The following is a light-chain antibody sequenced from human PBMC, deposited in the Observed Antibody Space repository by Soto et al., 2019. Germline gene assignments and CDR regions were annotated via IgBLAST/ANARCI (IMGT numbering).Light chain of an antibody. CDR2: GAS. CDR3: QQYGSSSCT. J-gene: IGKJ1*01. V-gene: IGKV3-20*01. Sequence: EIVLTQSPGTLSLSPGERATLSCRASQSVSSTYLAWYQQQPGQAPRLLIYGASNRATGIPDRFSGSGSGTDFTLTISRLEPEDFAVYYCQQYGSSSCTFGQGTKVDIK. CDR1: QSVSSTY.